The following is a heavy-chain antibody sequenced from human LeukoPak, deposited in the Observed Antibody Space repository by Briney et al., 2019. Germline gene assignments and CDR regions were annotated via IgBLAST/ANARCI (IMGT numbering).Heavy chain of an antibody. D-gene: IGHD3-9*01. Sequence: GGSLRLSCAASGFTFSSYGMHWVRQAPGKRLEWVAVIWYDGSNKYYADSVKGRFTISRDNSKNTLYLQMNSLRAEDTAVYYCARDMGYDILTGYYTPLGYWGQGTLVTVSS. J-gene: IGHJ4*02. V-gene: IGHV3-33*01. CDR3: ARDMGYDILTGYYTPLGY. CDR1: GFTFSSYG. CDR2: IWYDGSNK.